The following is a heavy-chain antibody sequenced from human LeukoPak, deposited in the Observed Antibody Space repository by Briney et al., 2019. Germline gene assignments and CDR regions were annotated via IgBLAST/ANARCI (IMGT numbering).Heavy chain of an antibody. Sequence: PGGSLRLSCAASGFTFNTYGMHWVRQAPGKGREGVAVIWYDGSKKHSADSAKGRFTISRDNSKNTLHLQMNSLRAEDTAVYYCAKDSRLLTYYFDYWGQGTLVTVSS. CDR1: GFTFNTYG. V-gene: IGHV3-33*06. CDR2: IWYDGSKK. J-gene: IGHJ4*02. D-gene: IGHD4/OR15-4a*01. CDR3: AKDSRLLTYYFDY.